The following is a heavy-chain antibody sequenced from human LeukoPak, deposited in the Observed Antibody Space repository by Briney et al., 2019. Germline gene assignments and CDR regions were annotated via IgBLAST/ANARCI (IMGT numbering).Heavy chain of an antibody. CDR3: ARSHTVTTPPYYYYGMDV. D-gene: IGHD4-17*01. CDR1: GFTFSSYW. Sequence: GSLRLSCAASGFTFSSYWMSWVRQAPGKGLEWVANIKQDGSEKYYVDSVKGRFTISRDNAKNSLYLQMNSLRAEDTAVYYCARSHTVTTPPYYYYGMDVWGQGTTVTVSS. J-gene: IGHJ6*02. V-gene: IGHV3-7*01. CDR2: IKQDGSEK.